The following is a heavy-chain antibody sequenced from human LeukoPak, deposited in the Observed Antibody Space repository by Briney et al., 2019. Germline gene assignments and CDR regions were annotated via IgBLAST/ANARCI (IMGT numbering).Heavy chain of an antibody. CDR3: ARDASTLLYVLRFLEWSLPKDYFDY. CDR1: GFTFSSYA. Sequence: PGGSLRLSCAASGFTFSSYAMHWVRQAPGKGLEWVAVISYDGSNKYYADSVKGRFTISRDNSKNTLYLQMNSLRAEDTAVYYCARDASTLLYVLRFLEWSLPKDYFDYWGQGTLVTVSS. D-gene: IGHD3-3*01. CDR2: ISYDGSNK. J-gene: IGHJ4*02. V-gene: IGHV3-30*04.